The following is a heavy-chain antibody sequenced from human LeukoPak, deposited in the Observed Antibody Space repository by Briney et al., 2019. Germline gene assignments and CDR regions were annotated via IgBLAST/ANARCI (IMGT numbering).Heavy chain of an antibody. J-gene: IGHJ4*02. D-gene: IGHD2-15*01. Sequence: PGGSLRLSCAASGFTFSTFAMTWVRQAPGKGLEWVSTFSPDGIHYVDSVKGRFAISRDDSMSTLFLQMNSLRAEDTAIYYCAKDYARGGCSLAHCNPIDSWGQGTLVTVSS. CDR2: FSPDGI. CDR1: GFTFSTFA. V-gene: IGHV3-23*01. CDR3: AKDYARGGCSLAHCNPIDS.